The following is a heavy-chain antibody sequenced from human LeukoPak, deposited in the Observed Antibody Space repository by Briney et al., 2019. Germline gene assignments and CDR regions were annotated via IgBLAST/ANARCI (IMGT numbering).Heavy chain of an antibody. CDR2: FDVIDGET. V-gene: IGHV1-24*01. D-gene: IGHD5-18*01. Sequence: ASVKVSCTVSGSSLTELSLYWVRQAPGKGLEWMGGFDVIDGETFYAQKFQGRVTMTEDSSTDTAYMELCSLRSDDTALYYCAAGRPYSLLDYWGQGTLVTVSS. CDR3: AAGRPYSLLDY. CDR1: GSSLTELS. J-gene: IGHJ4*02.